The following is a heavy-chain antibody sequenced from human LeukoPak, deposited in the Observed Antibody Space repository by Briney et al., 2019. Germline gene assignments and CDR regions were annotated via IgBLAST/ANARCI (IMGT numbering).Heavy chain of an antibody. Sequence: PSETLSLTCTASGGSISSSSYYWGWIRQPPGKGLEWIGIIYYSGSTYYNPSLKSRVTISVDTSKNQFSLKLSSVTAADTAVYYCASGAPRFLARDYYMDVWGKGTTVTVSS. CDR2: IYYSGST. CDR3: ASGAPRFLARDYYMDV. V-gene: IGHV4-39*01. D-gene: IGHD3-3*01. J-gene: IGHJ6*03. CDR1: GGSISSSSYY.